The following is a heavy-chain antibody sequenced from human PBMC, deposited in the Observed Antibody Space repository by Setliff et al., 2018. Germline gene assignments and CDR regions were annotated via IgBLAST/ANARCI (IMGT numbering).Heavy chain of an antibody. Sequence: ASVKVSCKASGYTLTGYYIHWVRQAPGQGLEYMGWINPNSGGTNYAPKFQGRVTMTRDTSISTVYMEVSRLRSDDTAVYFCARRGGWVVVTATNWFDPWGQGTLVTVSS. CDR3: ARRGGWVVVTATNWFDP. CDR2: INPNSGGT. D-gene: IGHD2-21*02. CDR1: GYTLTGYY. J-gene: IGHJ5*02. V-gene: IGHV1-2*02.